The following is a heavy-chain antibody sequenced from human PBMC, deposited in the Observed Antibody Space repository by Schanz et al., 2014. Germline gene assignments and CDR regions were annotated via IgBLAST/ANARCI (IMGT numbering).Heavy chain of an antibody. D-gene: IGHD6-13*01. V-gene: IGHV3-48*01. J-gene: IGHJ6*02. CDR1: GFTVSSNH. Sequence: EVQLVESGGGLVQPGGSLRLSCAVSGFTVSSNHMSWVRQAPGKGLEWVSYISSSGTTIYYADSVKGRFTISRDNAKNSLFLQMNSLRVEDTAVYYCARVRRRIATPSTPSFRNYYYYAMDVWGQGTTVTVSS. CDR2: ISSSGTTI. CDR3: ARVRRRIATPSTPSFRNYYYYAMDV.